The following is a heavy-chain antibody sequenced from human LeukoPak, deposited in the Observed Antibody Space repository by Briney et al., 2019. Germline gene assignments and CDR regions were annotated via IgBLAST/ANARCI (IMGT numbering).Heavy chain of an antibody. CDR2: INHSGST. Sequence: SETLSLTCAVYGGSFSGYYWSWIRQPPGKGLEWIGEINHSGSTNYNPSLKSRVTISVDTSKNQFSLKLSSVTAADTAVYYCARARPHLLLMVNWGRGTLVTVSS. CDR3: ARARPHLLLMVN. CDR1: GGSFSGYY. V-gene: IGHV4-34*01. D-gene: IGHD2-8*01. J-gene: IGHJ4*02.